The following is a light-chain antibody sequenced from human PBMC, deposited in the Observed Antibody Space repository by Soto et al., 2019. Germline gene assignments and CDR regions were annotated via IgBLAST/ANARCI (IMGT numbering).Light chain of an antibody. Sequence: QSALTQPPSASGSPGXSVTISCTGXXSDVGGYNYVSWYQQHPGKAPKLMIYEVSKRPSGVPDRFSGSKSGNTASLTVSGLQAEDEADYYCSSYAGSLYVFGTGTKLTVL. J-gene: IGLJ1*01. V-gene: IGLV2-8*01. CDR1: XSDVGGYNY. CDR2: EVS. CDR3: SSYAGSLYV.